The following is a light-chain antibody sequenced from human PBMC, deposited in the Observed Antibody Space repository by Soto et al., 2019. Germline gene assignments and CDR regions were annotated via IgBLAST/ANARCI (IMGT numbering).Light chain of an antibody. Sequence: EIVMTQSPATLSVSPGERATLSCRASQSVSSNLAWYQQKPGQAPRLLIYGASTRATGIPARLSGSGSGTDVTLTISSLPSEDVAIYFCQQYNNWPPDRTFGQGTKVEIK. J-gene: IGKJ1*01. V-gene: IGKV3-15*01. CDR3: QQYNNWPPDRT. CDR1: QSVSSN. CDR2: GAS.